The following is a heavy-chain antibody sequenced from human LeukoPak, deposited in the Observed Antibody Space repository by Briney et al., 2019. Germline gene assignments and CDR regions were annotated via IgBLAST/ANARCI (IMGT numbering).Heavy chain of an antibody. D-gene: IGHD2-15*01. J-gene: IGHJ5*02. CDR3: ARAPISGGRLNWFDP. Sequence: SETLSLTCAVYGGSFSGYYWSWIRQPPGKGLEWIGEINHSGSTNYNPSLKSRVTISVDTSKNQFSLKLSSVTAADTAVYYCARAPISGGRLNWFDPWDQGTLVTVSS. CDR1: GGSFSGYY. CDR2: INHSGST. V-gene: IGHV4-34*01.